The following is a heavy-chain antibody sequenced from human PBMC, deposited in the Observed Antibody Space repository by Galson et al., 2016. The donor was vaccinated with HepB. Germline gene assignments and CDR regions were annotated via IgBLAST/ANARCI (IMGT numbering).Heavy chain of an antibody. CDR3: ARDMAGYSYGFGFDY. V-gene: IGHV3-7*01. CDR2: INQDGSEK. D-gene: IGHD5-18*01. J-gene: IGHJ4*02. CDR1: GFTFSSYG. Sequence: SLRLSCAASGFTFSSYGMHWVRQAPGKGLGWVANINQDGSEKYYVDSVKGRFTISRDNAKNSLYLQMNRLRAEDTAVYFCARDMAGYSYGFGFDYWGQGTLVTVSS.